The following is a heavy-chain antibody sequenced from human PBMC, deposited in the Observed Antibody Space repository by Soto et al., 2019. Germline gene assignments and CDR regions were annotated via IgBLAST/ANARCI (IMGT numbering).Heavy chain of an antibody. D-gene: IGHD6-6*01. J-gene: IGHJ5*02. CDR3: ARGAARSNLFDP. CDR1: GDSVSGNSAA. CDR2: TYYRSKWYN. V-gene: IGHV6-1*01. Sequence: SQTLSLTCAISGDSVSGNSAAWNWIRQSPSRGLEWLGRTYYRSKWYNDYAVSVKSRITINPGTSKNQFSLQLNSVTPEDTAVYYCARGAARSNLFDPWGQGTLVTVSS.